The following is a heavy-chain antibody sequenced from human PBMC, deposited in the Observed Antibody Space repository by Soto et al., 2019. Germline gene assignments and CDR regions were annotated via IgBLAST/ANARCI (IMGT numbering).Heavy chain of an antibody. CDR2: INPNSGGT. Sequence: GASVKVSCKASGYTFTGYYMHWVRQAPGQGLEWMGWINPNSGGTNYAQKFQGWVTMTRDTSISTAYMELSRLRSDDTAVYYCARSGGAPDYYYYMDVWGKGTTVTVSS. CDR3: ARSGGAPDYYYYMDV. CDR1: GYTFTGYY. J-gene: IGHJ6*03. D-gene: IGHD1-26*01. V-gene: IGHV1-2*04.